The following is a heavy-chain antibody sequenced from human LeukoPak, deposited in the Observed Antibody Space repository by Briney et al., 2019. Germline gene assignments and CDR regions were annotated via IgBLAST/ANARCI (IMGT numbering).Heavy chain of an antibody. CDR3: ARDCSNSSCYGNAFDI. D-gene: IGHD2-2*01. CDR1: GGSISSYF. CDR2: IYYSGST. V-gene: IGHV4-59*01. Sequence: SETLSLTCTVSGGSISSYFWGWIRQPPGKGLEWIGYIYYSGSTNYNPSLKSRVTISVDTSKNQFSLKLSSVTAADTAVYYCARDCSNSSCYGNAFDIWDQGTMVTVSS. J-gene: IGHJ3*02.